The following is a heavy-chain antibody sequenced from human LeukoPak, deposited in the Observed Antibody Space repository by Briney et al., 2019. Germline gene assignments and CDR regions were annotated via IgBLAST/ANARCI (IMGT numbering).Heavy chain of an antibody. V-gene: IGHV3-48*01. CDR1: GFTFSSYS. Sequence: PGGSLRLSCAASGFTFSSYSMNWVRQVPGKGLEWVSYISSSSSTIYYADSVKGRFTISRDNAKNSLCLQMNSLRAEDTAVYYCARDPCGTAWGQGTLVTVSS. J-gene: IGHJ5*02. CDR2: ISSSSSTI. CDR3: ARDPCGTA. D-gene: IGHD1-1*01.